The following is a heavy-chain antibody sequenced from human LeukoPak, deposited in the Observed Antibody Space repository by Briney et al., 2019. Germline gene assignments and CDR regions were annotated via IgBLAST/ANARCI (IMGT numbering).Heavy chain of an antibody. CDR1: GFTFSSYA. CDR2: ISDSGGNT. D-gene: IGHD2-2*01. Sequence: PGGSLRLSCAASGFTFSSYAMSWVRQAPGQGLEWVSAISDSGGNTYYADSVKGRFTISRDNSKTTVYLQMNSLRAEDTAEYYCAKDRRGCSGTSCYCRFDYWGPGTLVTVSS. J-gene: IGHJ4*02. V-gene: IGHV3-23*01. CDR3: AKDRRGCSGTSCYCRFDY.